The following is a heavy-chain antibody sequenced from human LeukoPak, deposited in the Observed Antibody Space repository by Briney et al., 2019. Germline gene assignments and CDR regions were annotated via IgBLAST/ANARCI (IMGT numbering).Heavy chain of an antibody. V-gene: IGHV3-74*01. CDR1: GFTFSSYS. CDR2: INTDGSGT. D-gene: IGHD3-10*01. Sequence: GGSLGLSCAASGFTFSSYSMNWVRQAPGKGLEWVSHINTDGSGTSYADSVKGRFTISRDNAKNTLNLQMNSLRVEDTAVYYCAAGGSGSYYIDYWGQGTLVTVSS. J-gene: IGHJ4*02. CDR3: AAGGSGSYYIDY.